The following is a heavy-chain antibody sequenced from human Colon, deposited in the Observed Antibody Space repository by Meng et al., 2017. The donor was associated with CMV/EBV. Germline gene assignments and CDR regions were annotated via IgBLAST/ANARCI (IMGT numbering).Heavy chain of an antibody. CDR1: GYPFTIHY. D-gene: IGHD5/OR15-5a*01. Sequence: AAVKVSCKTSGYPFTIHYIHWVRQAPGRGLEWMGWMNPNSGDTNYAQRFQDRVEMTRDTTVNTACLDLTSLRSADTAVYYCATLSIYDSTISDFWGQGTLVTVSS. CDR3: ATLSIYDSTISDF. J-gene: IGHJ4*02. V-gene: IGHV1-2*02. CDR2: MNPNSGDT.